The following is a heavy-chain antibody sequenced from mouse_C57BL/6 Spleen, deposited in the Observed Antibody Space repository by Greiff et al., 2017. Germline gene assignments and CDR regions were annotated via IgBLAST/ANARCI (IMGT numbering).Heavy chain of an antibody. CDR1: GFTFSDYG. V-gene: IGHV5-17*01. Sequence: EVKLVESGGGLVKPGGSLKLSCAASGFTFSDYGMHWVRQAPEKGLEWVAYISSGSSTIYYADTVKGRFTISRDNAKNTLFLQMTSLRSEDTAMYYCARWSYYDYGFDYWGQGTTLTVSS. J-gene: IGHJ2*01. CDR3: ARWSYYDYGFDY. CDR2: ISSGSSTI. D-gene: IGHD2-4*01.